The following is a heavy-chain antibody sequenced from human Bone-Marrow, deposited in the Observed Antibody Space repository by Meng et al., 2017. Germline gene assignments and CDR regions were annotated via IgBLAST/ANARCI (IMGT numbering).Heavy chain of an antibody. Sequence: QVQLQESGPRLVKPSETLSLTCPVSGGSISSSYWSWIRQPAGKGLEWIGRIYTSGSTNYNPSLKSRVTMSVDTSKNQFSLKLSSVTAADTAVYYCARAGGVAVAGIFLGFDPWGQGTLVTVSS. V-gene: IGHV4-4*07. D-gene: IGHD6-19*01. J-gene: IGHJ5*02. CDR2: IYTSGST. CDR3: ARAGGVAVAGIFLGFDP. CDR1: GGSISSSY.